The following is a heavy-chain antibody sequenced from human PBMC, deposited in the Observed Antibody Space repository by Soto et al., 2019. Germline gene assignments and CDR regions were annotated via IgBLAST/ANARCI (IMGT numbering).Heavy chain of an antibody. J-gene: IGHJ5*02. V-gene: IGHV4-59*01. CDR3: ASGPLGDYSSSWFNWFDP. Sequence: PSETLSLTCTVSGGSISSYYWSWIRQPPGKGLEWIGYIYYSGSTNYNPSLKSRVTISVDTSKNQFSLKLSSVTAADTAVYYCASGPLGDYSSSWFNWFDPWGQGTLVTVSS. CDR2: IYYSGST. D-gene: IGHD6-13*01. CDR1: GGSISSYY.